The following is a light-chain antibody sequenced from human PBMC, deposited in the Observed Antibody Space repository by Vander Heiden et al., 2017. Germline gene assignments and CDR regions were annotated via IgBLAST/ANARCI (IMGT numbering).Light chain of an antibody. Sequence: QSALSQPASVSGSPGHSITISCNGTTSDVGLYNSVSWYQQHPGKAPKLMLYDVTSRPSGVSNRFSGSKSGNTASLTISGLQTEDEADYYCSSFKSGSTLVVFGGGTKLTVL. CDR2: DVT. V-gene: IGLV2-14*03. J-gene: IGLJ2*01. CDR3: SSFKSGSTLVV. CDR1: TSDVGLYNS.